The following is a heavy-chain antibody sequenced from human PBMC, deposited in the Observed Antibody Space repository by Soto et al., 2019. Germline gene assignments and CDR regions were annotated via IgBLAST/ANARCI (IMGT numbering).Heavy chain of an antibody. D-gene: IGHD5-18*01. Sequence: GGPQRLSCTALGLTFSSYAVSWVRQNPGKGLEWVSAISGSGGSTYYADSVKGRFTISRDNSKNTLYLQMNSLRAEDTAVYYCAKSVNTAMAYGSNYWGQGTLVTVSS. V-gene: IGHV3-23*01. CDR1: GLTFSSYA. CDR2: ISGSGGST. J-gene: IGHJ4*02. CDR3: AKSVNTAMAYGSNY.